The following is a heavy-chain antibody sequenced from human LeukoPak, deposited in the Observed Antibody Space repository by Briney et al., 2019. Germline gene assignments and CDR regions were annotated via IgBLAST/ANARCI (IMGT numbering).Heavy chain of an antibody. J-gene: IGHJ3*02. Sequence: PGGSLRLSCAASGFTFSSYSMDWVRQAPGKGLEWVSSISSSSSYIYYAYSVKGRFTISRDNDKNSLYLQMNSLRAEDTAVYYCARAGRMPTVVLDAFDIWGQGTMVTVPS. CDR1: GFTFSSYS. CDR2: ISSSSSYI. D-gene: IGHD4-23*01. CDR3: ARAGRMPTVVLDAFDI. V-gene: IGHV3-21*01.